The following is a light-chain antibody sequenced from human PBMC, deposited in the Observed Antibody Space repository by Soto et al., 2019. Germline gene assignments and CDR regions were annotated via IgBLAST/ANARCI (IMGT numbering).Light chain of an antibody. V-gene: IGKV1-33*01. CDR3: QQYDNLLIFT. Sequence: DIPMTQSPSSLSASVGDRVTITCQASQDISNYLNWYQQKPGKAPKLLIYDSSNLETGVPSRFSGGGSGTDFTFTISSLQPEDIATYYCQQYDNLLIFTFGPGTKVDMK. CDR2: DSS. J-gene: IGKJ3*01. CDR1: QDISNY.